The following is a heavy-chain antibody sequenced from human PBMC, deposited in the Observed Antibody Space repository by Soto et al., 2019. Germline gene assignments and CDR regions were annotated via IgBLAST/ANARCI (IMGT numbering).Heavy chain of an antibody. CDR3: ARDPLAAGTEFDY. CDR2: ISSYNGNT. J-gene: IGHJ4*02. Sequence: QVQLVQSGAEVKKPGASVKVSCKASGYTFTHYGVSWVRQAPGQGLEWMGWISSYNGNTNYAQKLQGRVTLTTHTSTTTVYMELRSLRSDDTAVYFCARDPLAAGTEFDYWGQGTLVTVSS. V-gene: IGHV1-18*01. D-gene: IGHD6-13*01. CDR1: GYTFTHYG.